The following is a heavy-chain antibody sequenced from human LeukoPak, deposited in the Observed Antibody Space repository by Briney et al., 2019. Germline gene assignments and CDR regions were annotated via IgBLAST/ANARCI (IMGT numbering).Heavy chain of an antibody. J-gene: IGHJ4*02. CDR1: GFTFSSYG. D-gene: IGHD1-7*01. CDR3: AKEVSMTAGTTGDY. V-gene: IGHV3-33*06. CDR2: IWYDGSNK. Sequence: GGSLRLSCAASGFTFSSYGMHWVRQAPGKGLGWVAVIWYDGSNKYYADSVKGRFTISRDNSKNTLYLQMNSLRAEDTAVYYCAKEVSMTAGTTGDYWGQGTLVTVSS.